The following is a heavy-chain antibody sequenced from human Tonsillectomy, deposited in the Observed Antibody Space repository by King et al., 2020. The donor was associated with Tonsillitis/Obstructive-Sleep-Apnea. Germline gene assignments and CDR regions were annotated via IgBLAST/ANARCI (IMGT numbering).Heavy chain of an antibody. D-gene: IGHD2-15*01. Sequence: VQLVESGGGLVKPGGSLRLSCAASGFTFSNAWKSWVRQAPGKGLEWVGRIKSKTDGGTTDYAAPVKGRFTISRDDSKNTLYLQMNSLKTEDTAVYYCTERATRYCSGGSCETDAFDVWGQGTMVTVSS. V-gene: IGHV3-15*01. CDR1: GFTFSNAW. CDR3: TERATRYCSGGSCETDAFDV. J-gene: IGHJ3*01. CDR2: IKSKTDGGTT.